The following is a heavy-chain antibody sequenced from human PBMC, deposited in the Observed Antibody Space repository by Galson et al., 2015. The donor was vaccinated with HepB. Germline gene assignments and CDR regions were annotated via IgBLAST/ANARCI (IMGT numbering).Heavy chain of an antibody. Sequence: SPSFSCAASRFAFGTVAMNWPRQTPRTGLGWVSSISACGGSLYYTDSVRGRFTISRDNTKSTLYLQMNSLRAEDTAICYCARGGEFHYGTDVWGQGIPVTVSS. J-gene: IGHJ6*02. CDR1: RFAFGTVA. CDR3: ARGGEFHYGTDV. CDR2: ISACGGSL. V-gene: IGHV3-23*01. D-gene: IGHD3-10*01.